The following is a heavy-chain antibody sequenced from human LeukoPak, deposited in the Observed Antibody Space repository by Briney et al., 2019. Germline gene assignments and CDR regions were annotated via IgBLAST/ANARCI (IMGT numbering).Heavy chain of an antibody. CDR1: GGSISSRNW. J-gene: IGHJ3*02. V-gene: IGHV4-4*02. CDR2: IYHSGTT. CDR3: VRDFYDRSSYDGFDI. Sequence: SGTLSLTCAVSGGSISSRNWWTWVRQPPGKGLEWIGEIYHSGTTNYNPSLKSRVTISVDKSKNQFSLKLISVTAADTAVYYCVRDFYDRSSYDGFDIWGQGTMVTVSS. D-gene: IGHD3-22*01.